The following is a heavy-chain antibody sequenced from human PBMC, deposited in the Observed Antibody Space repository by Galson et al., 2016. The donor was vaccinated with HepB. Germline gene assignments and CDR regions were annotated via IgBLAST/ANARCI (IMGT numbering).Heavy chain of an antibody. CDR2: IRYDGSKK. CDR3: AREDQYYYFYGLDV. CDR1: GFTFSNYG. Sequence: LRLSCAASGFTFSNYGMHWVRQAPGKGLEWVAVIRYDGSKKYYADSVKGRFTISRDNSKNTLYLQMDSLRAEDTALYYCAREDQYYYFYGLDVRGQGTTVTVSS. V-gene: IGHV3-33*01. J-gene: IGHJ6*02.